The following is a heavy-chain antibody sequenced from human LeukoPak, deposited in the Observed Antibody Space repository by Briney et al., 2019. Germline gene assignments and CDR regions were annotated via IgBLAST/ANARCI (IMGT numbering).Heavy chain of an antibody. J-gene: IGHJ5*02. CDR1: GYTFTSYD. CDR3: ARDTTGYYDSSGDWFDP. CDR2: MKPNSGNT. V-gene: IGHV1-8*01. Sequence: ASVKVSCKASGYTFTSYDINWVRQATGQGLEWMGWMKPNSGNTGYAQKFQGRVTMTRNTSISTAYMELSSLRSEDTAVYYCARDTTGYYDSSGDWFDPWGQGTLVTVSS. D-gene: IGHD3-22*01.